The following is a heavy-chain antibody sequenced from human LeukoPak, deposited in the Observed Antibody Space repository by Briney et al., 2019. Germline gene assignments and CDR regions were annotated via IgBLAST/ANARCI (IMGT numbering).Heavy chain of an antibody. CDR2: INHSGST. CDR1: GGSFSGYY. CDR3: ARRGFGDGYNV. V-gene: IGHV4-34*01. Sequence: SETLSLTCAVYGGSFSGYYWSWIRQPPGKGLEWIGEINHSGSTNYNPSLKSRVTISVDTSRNQYSLKLSSVTAADTAVYYCARRGFGDGYNVWGQGTLATVSS. D-gene: IGHD5-24*01. J-gene: IGHJ4*02.